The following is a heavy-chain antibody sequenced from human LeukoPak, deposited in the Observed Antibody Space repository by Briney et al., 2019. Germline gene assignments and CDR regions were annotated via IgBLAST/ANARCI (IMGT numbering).Heavy chain of an antibody. D-gene: IGHD6-19*01. V-gene: IGHV3-74*01. Sequence: GGSLRLSCAASGNYWMHWVRQVPGKGLVWVSHINSDGSWTSYADSVKGRFTISRDNSKNTLNLQMNSLRAEDTAVYYCARSAKHSSGFHYSYGMDVWGQGTTVTVSS. CDR1: GNYW. CDR3: ARSAKHSSGFHYSYGMDV. CDR2: INSDGSWT. J-gene: IGHJ6*02.